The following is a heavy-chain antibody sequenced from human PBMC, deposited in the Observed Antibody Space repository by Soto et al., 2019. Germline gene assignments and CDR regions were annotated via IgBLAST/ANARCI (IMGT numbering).Heavy chain of an antibody. CDR3: AREGTYSSSWSRWFDP. V-gene: IGHV3-30*03. Sequence: GGSLRLSCAASGFTFSSCAMHWVRQVPGKGLEWLAVVSHDGSLYPYADSVKGRFSISRDNSRKTLYLQMNSLRAEDTAVYYCAREGTYSSSWSRWFDPWGQGTLVTVSS. CDR1: GFTFSSCA. D-gene: IGHD6-13*01. J-gene: IGHJ5*02. CDR2: VSHDGSLY.